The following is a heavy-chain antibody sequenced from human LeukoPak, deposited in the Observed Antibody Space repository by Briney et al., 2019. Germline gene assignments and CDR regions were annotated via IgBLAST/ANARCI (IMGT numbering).Heavy chain of an antibody. Sequence: GGSLRLSCAASGFTFGDRYMDWVRQAPGKGLEWVGRTRNKANGYTTEYAASVKGRFTISRDDSKNSLYLQMNSLKTEDTAVYYCAREGNYYGSGSYWGVVDYWGQGTLVTVSS. CDR3: AREGNYYGSGSYWGVVDY. J-gene: IGHJ4*02. V-gene: IGHV3-72*01. D-gene: IGHD3-10*01. CDR2: TRNKANGYTT. CDR1: GFTFGDRY.